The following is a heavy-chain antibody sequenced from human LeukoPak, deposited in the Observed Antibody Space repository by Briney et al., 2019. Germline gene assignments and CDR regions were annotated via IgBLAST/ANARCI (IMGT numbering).Heavy chain of an antibody. Sequence: SGTLSLTCTVSSGSITSSNWWSWVRQPPGKGLEWIGEIYHSGNTNYNPSLKSRVTISVDKWKNQFSLKLSSVTAADTAVYYCARGHYDILTGYHGTFDPWGQGTLVTVSS. CDR1: SGSITSSNW. V-gene: IGHV4-4*02. D-gene: IGHD3-9*01. CDR3: ARGHYDILTGYHGTFDP. CDR2: IYHSGNT. J-gene: IGHJ5*02.